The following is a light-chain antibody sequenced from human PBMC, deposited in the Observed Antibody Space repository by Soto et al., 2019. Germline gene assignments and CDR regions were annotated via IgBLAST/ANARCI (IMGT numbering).Light chain of an antibody. Sequence: VLTQSPSTLSFSPGESATLSCKASQTFSITYLTWYQQKPGQAPRLVVYGASSRATGVPDRFSASGSGAEFTLTINSLQSEDFAVYYCQPYNNWPLTFGGGTKVDIK. CDR3: QPYNNWPLT. V-gene: IGKV3-20*01. CDR1: QTFSITY. CDR2: GAS. J-gene: IGKJ4*01.